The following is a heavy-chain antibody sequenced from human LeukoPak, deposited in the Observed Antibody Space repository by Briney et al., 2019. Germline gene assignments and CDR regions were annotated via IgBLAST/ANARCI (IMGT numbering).Heavy chain of an antibody. CDR1: GNTFTRYY. J-gene: IGHJ4*02. CDR3: ANYDGDYDDY. V-gene: IGHV1-46*01. D-gene: IGHD4-17*01. CDR2: INPNGGST. Sequence: ASVKVSCKASGNTFTRYYIHWVRQAPGQGLEWMGIINPNGGSTSYAQKFQGRVNMTRDTFTRTVYMELKSLRAEDTAVYYCANYDGDYDDYWGQGTLITVS.